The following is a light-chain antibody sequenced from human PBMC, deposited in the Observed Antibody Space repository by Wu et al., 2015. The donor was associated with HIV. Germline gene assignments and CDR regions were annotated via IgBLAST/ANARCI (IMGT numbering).Light chain of an antibody. J-gene: IGKJ1*01. CDR1: QGISSY. CDR2: AAS. CDR3: HQYNNWPRS. V-gene: IGKV1-9*01. Sequence: IQLTQSPSSLSASVGDRVTITCRASQGISSYLAWYQQKPGKAPKLLIYAASTLQSGVPSRFSGSGSGTDFTLTISSLQSEDFAVYYCHQYNNWPRSFGQGTKVEIK.